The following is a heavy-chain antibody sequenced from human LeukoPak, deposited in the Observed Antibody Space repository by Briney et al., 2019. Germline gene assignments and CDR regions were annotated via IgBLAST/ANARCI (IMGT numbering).Heavy chain of an antibody. V-gene: IGHV3-21*01. CDR3: TRGSYGDYEY. Sequence: PGGSLRLSCAASGFTFSSCAMNWVRQAPGKGLEWVSSISSDGTYIYYADSVKGRFTISRDNAQNSLYLQMNSLRAEDTAVYYCTRGSYGDYEYWGQGTLVTVSS. D-gene: IGHD4-17*01. CDR1: GFTFSSCA. CDR2: ISSDGTYI. J-gene: IGHJ4*02.